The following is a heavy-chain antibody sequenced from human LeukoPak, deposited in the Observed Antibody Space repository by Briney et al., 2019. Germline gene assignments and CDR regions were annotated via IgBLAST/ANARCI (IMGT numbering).Heavy chain of an antibody. Sequence: GASVKVSCKASGYTFISYDINWVRQAPGQGLEWMGWINPNSGGTNYAQKFQGRVTMTRDTSISTAYMELSRLRSDDTAVYYCARGRANDLKDYWGQGTLGPVSS. J-gene: IGHJ4*02. V-gene: IGHV1-2*02. CDR2: INPNSGGT. CDR3: ARGRANDLKDY. CDR1: GYTFISYD.